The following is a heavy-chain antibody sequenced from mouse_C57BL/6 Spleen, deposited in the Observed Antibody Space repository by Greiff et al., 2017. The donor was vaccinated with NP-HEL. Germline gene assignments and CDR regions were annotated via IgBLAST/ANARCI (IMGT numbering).Heavy chain of an antibody. CDR1: GFTFSDYG. CDR3: ARRTFYDYDGGYAMDY. CDR2: ISSGSSTI. D-gene: IGHD2-4*01. J-gene: IGHJ4*01. Sequence: DVHLVESGGGLVKPGGSLKLSCAASGFTFSDYGMHWVRQAPEKGLEWVAYISSGSSTIYYADTVKGRFTISRDNAKNTLFLQMTSLRSEDTAMYYCARRTFYDYDGGYAMDYWGQGTSVTVSS. V-gene: IGHV5-17*01.